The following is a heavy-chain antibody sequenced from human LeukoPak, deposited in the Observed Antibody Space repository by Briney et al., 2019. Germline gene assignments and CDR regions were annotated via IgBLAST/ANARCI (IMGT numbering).Heavy chain of an antibody. V-gene: IGHV4-59*08. D-gene: IGHD6-13*01. CDR1: GDSIANYY. CDR2: SHYTGKT. J-gene: IGHJ4*02. CDR3: ARRGNFDC. Sequence: SDTLSLTCAVSGDSIANYYWSWIRQPPGEGLEWIRYSHYTGKTYYNPSLKSRVTMSVDTSKSQFSLRLTSVTAADTAVYYCARRGNFDCWGQGTLVTVSS.